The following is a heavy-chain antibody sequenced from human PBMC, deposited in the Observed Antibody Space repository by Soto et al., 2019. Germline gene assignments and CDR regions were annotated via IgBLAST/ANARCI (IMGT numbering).Heavy chain of an antibody. D-gene: IGHD4-17*01. CDR2: IYWDDDK. V-gene: IGHV2-5*02. J-gene: IGHJ3*02. Sequence: QITLKESGPTLVKPTQTLTLTCTFSGFSLSTSGVGVGWIRQPPGKDLEWLALIYWDDDKRYSPSLKSRLTITKDTSKNQVVLTMTNMDPVDTATYSSALSVTTFAFDIWGQGTMVTVSS. CDR3: ALSVTTFAFDI. CDR1: GFSLSTSGVG.